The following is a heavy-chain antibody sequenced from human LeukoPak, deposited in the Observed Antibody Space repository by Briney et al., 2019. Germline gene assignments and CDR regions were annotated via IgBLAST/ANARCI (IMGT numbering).Heavy chain of an antibody. CDR2: IYTSGST. J-gene: IGHJ6*03. V-gene: IGHV4-4*07. CDR3: ARDTYYYDSSEGYYYYMDV. CDR1: GGSISSYY. Sequence: SETLSLTCTVSGGSISSYYWSWIRQPAGKGLEWIGRIYTSGSTNYNPSLKSRVTMSVDTSKNQFSLKLSSVTAADTAVYYCARDTYYYDSSEGYYYYMDVWGKGTTVTFSS. D-gene: IGHD3-22*01.